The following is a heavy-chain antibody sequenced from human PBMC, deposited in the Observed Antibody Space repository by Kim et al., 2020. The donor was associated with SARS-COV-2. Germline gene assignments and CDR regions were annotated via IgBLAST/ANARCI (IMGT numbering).Heavy chain of an antibody. D-gene: IGHD6-13*01. Sequence: GGSLRLSCAASGFTFSSYGMHWVRQAPGKGLEWVAVISYDGSNKYYADSVKGRFTISRDNSKNTLYLQMNSLRAEDTAVYYCAKDLSRMPSDGSSWYDDYCYYYGMAVWGQEATVTVSS. CDR1: GFTFSSYG. CDR3: AKDLSRMPSDGSSWYDDYCYYYGMAV. J-gene: IGHJ6*02. V-gene: IGHV3-30*18. CDR2: ISYDGSNK.